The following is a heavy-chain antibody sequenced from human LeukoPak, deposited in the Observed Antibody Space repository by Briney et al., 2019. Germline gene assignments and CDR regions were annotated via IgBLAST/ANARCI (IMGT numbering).Heavy chain of an antibody. V-gene: IGHV1-8*01. D-gene: IGHD3-9*01. J-gene: IGHJ4*02. Sequence: GASVKVSCMASGYTFTSYDINWVRQATGQGLEWMGWMNPNSGNTGYAQKFQGRVTMTRNTSISTAYMELSSLRSEDTAVYYCARAGWRYFDWKTYYFDYWGQGTLVTVSS. CDR3: ARAGWRYFDWKTYYFDY. CDR1: GYTFTSYD. CDR2: MNPNSGNT.